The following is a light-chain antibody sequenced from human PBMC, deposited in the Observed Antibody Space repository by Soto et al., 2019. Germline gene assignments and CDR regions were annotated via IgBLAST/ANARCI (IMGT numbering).Light chain of an antibody. J-gene: IGLJ6*01. Sequence: QSALTQPASVSGSPGQSITISCTGTSSDVGGYNYVSWHQQHPGKAPKLMIYEVSNRPSGVSNRFSGSKSGNTASLTISGLLAEEEDDYYCSSYTSSSALDNVFGSGTKLTVL. V-gene: IGLV2-14*01. CDR3: SSYTSSSALDNV. CDR2: EVS. CDR1: SSDVGGYNY.